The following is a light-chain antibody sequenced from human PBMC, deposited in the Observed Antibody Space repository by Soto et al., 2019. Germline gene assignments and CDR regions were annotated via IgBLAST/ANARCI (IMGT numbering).Light chain of an antibody. J-gene: IGKJ3*01. CDR2: DAS. CDR1: QDISNY. CDR3: QHYDTLPPT. Sequence: DIQMTQSPSSLSASVGDRVTITCQASQDISNYLNWYQQKPGKAPKLLMSDASILETGVPSRFSGSGSGTDFPFTISGLQPEDIAAYYCQHYDTLPPTFGPGTKVDLK. V-gene: IGKV1-33*01.